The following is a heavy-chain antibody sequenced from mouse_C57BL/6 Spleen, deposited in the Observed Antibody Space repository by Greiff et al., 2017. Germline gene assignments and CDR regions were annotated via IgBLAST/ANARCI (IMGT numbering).Heavy chain of an antibody. J-gene: IGHJ4*01. CDR1: GFTFSSYA. CDR3: TREGDWDEAMDY. Sequence: EVKLEESGEGLVKPGGSLKLSCAASGFTFSSYAMSWVRQTPEKRLEWVAYISSGGDYIYYADTVKGRFTISRDNARNTLYLQMSSLKSEDTAMYYCTREGDWDEAMDYWGQGTSVTVSS. D-gene: IGHD4-1*01. CDR2: ISSGGDYI. V-gene: IGHV5-9-1*02.